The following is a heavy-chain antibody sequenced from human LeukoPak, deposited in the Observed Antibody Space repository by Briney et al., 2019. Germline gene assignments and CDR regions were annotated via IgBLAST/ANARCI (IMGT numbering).Heavy chain of an antibody. V-gene: IGHV1-2*02. CDR3: ARAVPTAMVNQYYFDY. CDR2: INPNSGGT. CDR1: GYTFTGYY. J-gene: IGHJ4*02. Sequence: ASVKVSCKASGYTFTGYYMHWVRQAPGQGLEWMGWINPNSGGTNYAQKSQGRVTMTRDTSISTAYMELSRLRSDDTAVYYCARAVPTAMVNQYYFDYWGQGTLVTVSS. D-gene: IGHD5-18*01.